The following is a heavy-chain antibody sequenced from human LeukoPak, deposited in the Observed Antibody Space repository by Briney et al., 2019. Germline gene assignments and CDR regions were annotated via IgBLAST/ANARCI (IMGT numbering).Heavy chain of an antibody. CDR3: ARRLLDYYDSSGYTPIDY. CDR1: GGSISSYY. Sequence: PSDTLSLTCTVSGGSISSYYWSWIRQPPGKGLEWIGYIYYSGSTNYNPSLKGRVTISVDTSKNQFSLKLSSVTAADTAVYYCARRLLDYYDSSGYTPIDYWGQGTLVTVSS. J-gene: IGHJ4*02. D-gene: IGHD3-22*01. CDR2: IYYSGST. V-gene: IGHV4-59*08.